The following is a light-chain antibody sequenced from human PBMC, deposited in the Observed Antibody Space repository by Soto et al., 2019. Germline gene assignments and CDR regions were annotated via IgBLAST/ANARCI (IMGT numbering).Light chain of an antibody. CDR2: RAS. V-gene: IGKV1-5*03. CDR3: QQYNGYSRA. J-gene: IGKJ1*01. Sequence: DIQMTQSPSTLSASIGDRVTFTCRASQSIGDWLAWYQQKPGKAPKLLIYRASNLESGVPSRFSGSGSGTEFTLTISSLQPDGFATYYCQQYNGYSRAFGQGTKVEIK. CDR1: QSIGDW.